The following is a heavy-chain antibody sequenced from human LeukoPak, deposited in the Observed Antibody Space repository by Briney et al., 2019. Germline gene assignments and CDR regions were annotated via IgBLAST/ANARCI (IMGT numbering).Heavy chain of an antibody. D-gene: IGHD6-19*01. CDR1: GFTFSNAW. CDR2: IKKKSDGGTT. CDR3: TTVQQWLAQALGY. J-gene: IGHJ4*02. Sequence: GGSLRLSCAASGFTFSNAWMTWVRHAPGEGLEWVGHIKKKSDGGTTDYAAPVKGRFTISRDDSKDTVYLQMNSLKTEHTAVYFCTTVQQWLAQALGYWGQGTLVTVSS. V-gene: IGHV3-15*01.